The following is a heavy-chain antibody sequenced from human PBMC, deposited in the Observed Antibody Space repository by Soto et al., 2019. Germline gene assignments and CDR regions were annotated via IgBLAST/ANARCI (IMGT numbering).Heavy chain of an antibody. CDR2: IVVGSGNT. Sequence: QMQLVQSGPEVKKPGTSVKVSCKASGFTFTSSAVQWVRQARGQRLEWIGWIVVGSGNTNYAQKFQERVTITRDMSTSTAYMELSSLRSEDTAVYYCAADLHKPPAYCGGDCYTLYAFDIWGQGTMVTVSS. D-gene: IGHD2-21*02. CDR3: AADLHKPPAYCGGDCYTLYAFDI. J-gene: IGHJ3*02. CDR1: GFTFTSSA. V-gene: IGHV1-58*01.